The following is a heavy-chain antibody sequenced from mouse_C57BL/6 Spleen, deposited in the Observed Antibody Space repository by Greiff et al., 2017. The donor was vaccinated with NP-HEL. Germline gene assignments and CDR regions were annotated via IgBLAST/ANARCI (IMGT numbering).Heavy chain of an antibody. CDR2: ISYDGSN. D-gene: IGHD2-3*01. V-gene: IGHV3-6*01. J-gene: IGHJ2*01. CDR3: ARGWFLDY. CDR1: GYSITSGYY. Sequence: ESGPGLVKPSQSLSLTCSVTGYSITSGYYWNWIRQFPGNKLEWMGYISYDGSNNYNPSLKNRISITRDTSKNQFFLKLNSVTTEDTATYYCARGWFLDYWGQGTTLTVSS.